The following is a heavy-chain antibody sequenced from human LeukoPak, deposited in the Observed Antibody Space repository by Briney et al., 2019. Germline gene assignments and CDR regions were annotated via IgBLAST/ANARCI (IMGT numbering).Heavy chain of an antibody. V-gene: IGHV4-31*03. CDR1: GGSISSGGYY. J-gene: IGHJ5*02. Sequence: PSETLSLTCTVSGGSISSGGYYWSWIRQHPGKGLEWIGYIYYSGSTYYNPSLKSRVTISVDTSKNQFSLKLSSVTAADTAVYYCARGVSPDYYGSGSYSGWFGPWGQGTLVTVSS. CDR2: IYYSGST. D-gene: IGHD3-10*01. CDR3: ARGVSPDYYGSGSYSGWFGP.